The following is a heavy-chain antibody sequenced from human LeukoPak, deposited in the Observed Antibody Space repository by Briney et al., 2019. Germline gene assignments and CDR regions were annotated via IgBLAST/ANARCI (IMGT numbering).Heavy chain of an antibody. CDR2: ISWTSRST. J-gene: IGHJ4*02. Sequence: GGSLRLSCAASGFTFDDYAMHWVRQVPGKGLEWVSGISWTSRSTGYADSVKGRFTISRDNAQNSLYLQMNSLRPEDTALYYCAEDVDTTMGRDYFDHWGQGTLVTVSS. D-gene: IGHD5-18*01. CDR1: GFTFDDYA. V-gene: IGHV3-9*01. CDR3: AEDVDTTMGRDYFDH.